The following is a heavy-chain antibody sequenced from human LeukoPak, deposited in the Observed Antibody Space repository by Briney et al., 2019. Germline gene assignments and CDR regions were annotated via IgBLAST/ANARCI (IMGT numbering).Heavy chain of an antibody. Sequence: GGSLRLSCAASGFTLTNAWMSWVRQAPGKGLEWVSYISSSGSTIYYADSVKGRFTISRDNAKNSLYLQMNSLRAEDTAVYYCAELGIAMIGGVWGKGTTVTISS. J-gene: IGHJ6*04. V-gene: IGHV3-11*04. CDR3: AELGIAMIGGV. CDR1: GFTLTNAW. CDR2: ISSSGSTI. D-gene: IGHD3-10*02.